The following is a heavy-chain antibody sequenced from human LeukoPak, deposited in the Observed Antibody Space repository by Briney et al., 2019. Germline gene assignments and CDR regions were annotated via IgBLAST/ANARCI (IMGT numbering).Heavy chain of an antibody. V-gene: IGHV4-31*03. CDR3: ARGTKRSSSSWYPSTYFDY. J-gene: IGHJ4*02. D-gene: IGHD6-13*01. Sequence: PSETLSLTCTVSGGSISSGGYYWSWIRQHPGKGLEWIGYIYYSGSTYYNPSLKSRVTISVDTSKNQFSLKLSSVTAADTAVYYCARGTKRSSSSWYPSTYFDYWGQGTLVTVSS. CDR1: GGSISSGGYY. CDR2: IYYSGST.